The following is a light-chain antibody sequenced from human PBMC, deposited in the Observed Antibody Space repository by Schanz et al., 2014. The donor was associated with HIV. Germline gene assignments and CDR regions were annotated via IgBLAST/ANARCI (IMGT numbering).Light chain of an antibody. Sequence: DIQMTQSPSTVSASVGDRVTVTCRASQSVGNGLAWFQQKPGKAPKLLLYRTSSLESGVPSRFSGSGSGTEFTLTISSLQPDDFATYYCQQYAVSSWTFGQGTRVQSK. CDR2: RTS. CDR3: QQYAVSSWT. V-gene: IGKV1-5*03. CDR1: QSVGNG. J-gene: IGKJ1*01.